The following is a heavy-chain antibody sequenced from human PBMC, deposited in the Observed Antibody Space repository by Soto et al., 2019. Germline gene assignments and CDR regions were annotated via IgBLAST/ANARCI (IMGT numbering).Heavy chain of an antibody. D-gene: IGHD3-16*01. CDR2: TSYDGNNK. J-gene: IGHJ4*02. CDR1: GFRFKSFV. Sequence: QLQLVESGGGVVQPGTSLRLSCAASGFRFKSFVMHWVRQAPGKGLDWVAFTSYDGNNKDYGDSVKGRFTVSRDNSQNTLHLQMDFLRPEDTALYYCARWGTTGGFDLWGQGTVVSVSS. CDR3: ARWGTTGGFDL. V-gene: IGHV3-30*19.